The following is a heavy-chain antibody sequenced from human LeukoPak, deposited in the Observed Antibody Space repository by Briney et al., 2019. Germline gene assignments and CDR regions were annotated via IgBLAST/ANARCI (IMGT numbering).Heavy chain of an antibody. Sequence: PSETLSLTCTISVGSISSYYWTWIRQPPGKGLEWIGYIYYSGSNNYNPSLKSRVTISVDTSKNQFSLKLSSVTAADTAVYYCARGRARDGSYPWLDSWGQGTLVPVSS. V-gene: IGHV4-59*01. CDR1: VGSISSYY. CDR2: IYYSGSN. D-gene: IGHD3-10*01. J-gene: IGHJ5*01. CDR3: ARGRARDGSYPWLDS.